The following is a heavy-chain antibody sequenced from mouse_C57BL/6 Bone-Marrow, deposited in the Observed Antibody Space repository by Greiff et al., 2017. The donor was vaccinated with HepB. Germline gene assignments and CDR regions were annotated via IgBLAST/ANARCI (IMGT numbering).Heavy chain of an antibody. D-gene: IGHD2-4*01. CDR3: ANIYYDYDDGDLFYAMDY. CDR2: IYPRSGNT. V-gene: IGHV1-81*01. Sequence: QVHVKQSGAELARPGASVKLSCKASGYTFTSYGISWVKQRTGQGLEWIGEIYPRSGNTYYNEKFKGKATLTADKSSSTAYMELRSLTSEDSAVYFCANIYYDYDDGDLFYAMDYWGQGTSVTVSS. CDR1: GYTFTSYG. J-gene: IGHJ4*01.